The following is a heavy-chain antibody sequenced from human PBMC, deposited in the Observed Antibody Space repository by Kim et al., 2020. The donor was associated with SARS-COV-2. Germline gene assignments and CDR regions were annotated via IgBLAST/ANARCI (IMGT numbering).Heavy chain of an antibody. CDR2: GNT. Sequence: GNTKYSQKFQGRVTITRDTSASTAYMELSSLRSEDTAVYYCARGLAMVRGYWGQGTLVTVSS. J-gene: IGHJ4*02. D-gene: IGHD3-10*01. CDR3: ARGLAMVRGY. V-gene: IGHV1-3*01.